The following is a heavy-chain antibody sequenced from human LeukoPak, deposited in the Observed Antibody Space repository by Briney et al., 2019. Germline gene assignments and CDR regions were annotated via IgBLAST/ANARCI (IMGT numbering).Heavy chain of an antibody. Sequence: PGGSLRLSCAASGFTFSRYWMSWVRQAPGKGLEWVANINEDGSEKYHVDSVKGRFTITRDNAENSLYLQMNSLRVEDTAVYYCARDQWLLGYCSSSGCYPLYFDNWGQGAQVTVSS. D-gene: IGHD2-2*01. J-gene: IGHJ4*02. CDR2: INEDGSEK. V-gene: IGHV3-7*01. CDR1: GFTFSRYW. CDR3: ARDQWLLGYCSSSGCYPLYFDN.